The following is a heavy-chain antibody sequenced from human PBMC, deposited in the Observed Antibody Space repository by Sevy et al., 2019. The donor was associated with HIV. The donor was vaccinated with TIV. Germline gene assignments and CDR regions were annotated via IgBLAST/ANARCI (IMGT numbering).Heavy chain of an antibody. CDR3: ASLQGKYSDSDAFSMFFFDY. V-gene: IGHV4-4*02. CDR1: GGSISSDNF. CDR2: IYHSGST. D-gene: IGHD3-22*01. Sequence: SETLSLTCAVSGGSISSDNFWSWVRQPPGKGLEWIGDIYHSGSTNYSPSLGSRVTMSVDKSKNQFSLRLTSVTAADTAVYFCASLQGKYSDSDAFSMFFFDYWGQGALVTVSS. J-gene: IGHJ4*02.